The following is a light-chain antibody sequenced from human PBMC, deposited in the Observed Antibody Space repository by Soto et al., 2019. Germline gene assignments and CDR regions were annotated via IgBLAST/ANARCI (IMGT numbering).Light chain of an antibody. CDR2: GVG. CDR3: SSYAHGSIYV. J-gene: IGLJ1*01. Sequence: ALTQPASVSGSPGQSITISCTGSSSDVGAYNYVSWYLQHPGKAPKLLIYGVGNRPSGVSARFSGSKSGDTASLTISGLQAEDEADYYCSSYAHGSIYVFGTGTKVTVL. CDR1: SSDVGAYNY. V-gene: IGLV2-14*01.